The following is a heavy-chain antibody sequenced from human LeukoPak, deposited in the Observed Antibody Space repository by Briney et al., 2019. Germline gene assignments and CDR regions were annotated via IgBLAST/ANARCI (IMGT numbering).Heavy chain of an antibody. CDR2: ISHDGSNK. J-gene: IGHJ4*02. Sequence: GRSLRLSCAASGFTFSSYGMHWVRQAPGKGLEWVAVISHDGSNKYYADSVKGRFTISRDNSKNTLYLQMNSLRAEDTAVYYCAKYYYGSSTPLWGQGTLVTVSS. CDR3: AKYYYGSSTPL. V-gene: IGHV3-30*18. D-gene: IGHD6-6*01. CDR1: GFTFSSYG.